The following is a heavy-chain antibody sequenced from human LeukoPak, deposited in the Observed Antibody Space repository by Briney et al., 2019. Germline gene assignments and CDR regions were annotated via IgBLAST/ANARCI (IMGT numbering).Heavy chain of an antibody. CDR3: ARTSGNYYYYMDV. Sequence: SETLSLTCTVSGGSISSGSYYWSWIRQPAGKGLEWIGRIYTSGSTNYNPSLKSRVTISVDTSKNQFSLRLRSVIAADAAVYYCARTSGNYYYYMDVWGQGTTVTVSS. V-gene: IGHV4-61*02. CDR2: IYTSGST. J-gene: IGHJ6*02. D-gene: IGHD1-26*01. CDR1: GGSISSGSYY.